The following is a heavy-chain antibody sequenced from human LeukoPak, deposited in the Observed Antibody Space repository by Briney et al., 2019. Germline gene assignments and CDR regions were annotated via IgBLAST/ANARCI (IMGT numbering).Heavy chain of an antibody. D-gene: IGHD3-9*01. CDR2: MYYSGST. J-gene: IGHJ4*02. CDR1: GGSISSSNYY. V-gene: IGHV4-39*01. CDR3: ARQRYFDWLPDY. Sequence: SETLSLTCTVSGGSISSSNYYWGWIRQPPGKGLEWIVSMYYSGSTCYNPSLKSRVTISADTSKNQFSLKLSSVTAADTAVYYCARQRYFDWLPDYWGQGTLVTVSS.